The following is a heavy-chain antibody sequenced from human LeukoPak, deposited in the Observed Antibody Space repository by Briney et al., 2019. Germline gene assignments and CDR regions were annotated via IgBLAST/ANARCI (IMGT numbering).Heavy chain of an antibody. CDR1: GYTFTSYG. CDR3: AITTAVYYFDY. CDR2: ISAYNGNT. Sequence: GASVKVSCKASGYTFTSYGISWVRQAPGQGLEWMGWISAYNGNTNYAQKLQGRVTMTTDTSTSTAYMELRGLRSDDTAVYYCAITTAVYYFDYWGQGTLVTVSS. J-gene: IGHJ4*02. D-gene: IGHD4-11*01. V-gene: IGHV1-18*01.